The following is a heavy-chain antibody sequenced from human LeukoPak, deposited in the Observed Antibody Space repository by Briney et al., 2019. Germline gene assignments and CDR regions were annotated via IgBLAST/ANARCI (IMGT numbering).Heavy chain of an antibody. CDR2: IIPIFGTA. CDR3: ASGTTVTPYYFDY. V-gene: IGHV1-69*13. D-gene: IGHD4-17*01. Sequence: GASVKVSCKASGGTFSSYAISWVRQAPGQGLQWMGGIIPIFGTANYAQKFQGRVTITADESTSTAYMELSSLRSEDTAVYYCASGTTVTPYYFDYWGQGTLVTVSS. J-gene: IGHJ4*02. CDR1: GGTFSSYA.